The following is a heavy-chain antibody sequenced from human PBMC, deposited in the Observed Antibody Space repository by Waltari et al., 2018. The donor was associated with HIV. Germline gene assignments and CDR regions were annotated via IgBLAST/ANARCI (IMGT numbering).Heavy chain of an antibody. CDR2: ITWDGKE. J-gene: IGHJ3*02. D-gene: IGHD1-1*01. V-gene: IGHV3-30*04. Sequence: VQLVESGGGVVQPGRSLRLPCAAARVTLRDSTTHWVRQAPGKGLEWVALITWDGKENHADSVKGRFTVSRDDSRNILHLQMNSLRPEDTAVYYCARDGKSGSVDGFDIWGQGAMVTVSS. CDR3: ARDGKSGSVDGFDI. CDR1: RVTLRDST.